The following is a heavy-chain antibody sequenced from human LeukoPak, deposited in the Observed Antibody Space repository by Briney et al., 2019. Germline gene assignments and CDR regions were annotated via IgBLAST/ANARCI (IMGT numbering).Heavy chain of an antibody. D-gene: IGHD1-26*01. CDR3: ARDTPTYFDY. CDR1: GGSVSSGSYY. CDR2: IYYSGST. V-gene: IGHV4-61*01. J-gene: IGHJ4*02. Sequence: PSETLSLTCTVSGGSVSSGSYYWSWIRQPPGKGLEWIGYIYYSGSTNYNPSLKSRVTISVDTSRNQFSLKLSSVTAADTAVYYCARDTPTYFDYWGQGTLVTVFS.